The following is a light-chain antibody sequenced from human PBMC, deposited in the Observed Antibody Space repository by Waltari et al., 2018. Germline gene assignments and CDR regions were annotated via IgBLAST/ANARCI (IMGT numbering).Light chain of an antibody. CDR1: QSVLFNSNNENY. J-gene: IGKJ4*01. V-gene: IGKV4-1*01. CDR3: QQYYSVPLT. Sequence: DIVITHSPVSLALTVGERASSSRKAIQSVLFNSNNENYLAWYQQKPGQPPKVVISWASTRESGVPDRFSGGGSGTDFTLTINSLQADDVAVYYCQQYYSVPLTFGGGTKVEIK. CDR2: WAS.